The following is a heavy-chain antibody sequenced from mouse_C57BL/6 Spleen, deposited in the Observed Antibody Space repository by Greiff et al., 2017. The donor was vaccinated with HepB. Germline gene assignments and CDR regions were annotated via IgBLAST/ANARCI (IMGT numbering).Heavy chain of an antibody. CDR1: GYTFTDYE. D-gene: IGHD1-1*01. CDR2: IDPETGGT. Sequence: QVHVKQSGAELVRPGASVTLSCKASGYTFTDYEMHWVKQTPVHGLEWIGAIDPETGGTAYNQKFKGKAILTADKSSSTAYMELRSLTSEDSAVYYCTKKTRSTYAMDYWGQGTSVTVSS. CDR3: TKKTRSTYAMDY. V-gene: IGHV1-15*01. J-gene: IGHJ4*01.